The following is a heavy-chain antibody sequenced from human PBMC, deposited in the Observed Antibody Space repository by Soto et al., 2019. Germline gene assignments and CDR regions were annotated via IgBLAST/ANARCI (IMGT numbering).Heavy chain of an antibody. D-gene: IGHD3-22*01. CDR2: ISYDGSNK. CDR1: GFTFSSYG. V-gene: IGHV3-30*18. Sequence: GGSLRLSCAASGFTFSSYGMHWVRQAPGKGLEWVAVISYDGSNKYYADSVKGRFTISRDNSKSTLYLQMNSLRAEDTAVYYCAKDGPYYYDSSAQGSAFDYWGQGTLVTVSS. J-gene: IGHJ4*02. CDR3: AKDGPYYYDSSAQGSAFDY.